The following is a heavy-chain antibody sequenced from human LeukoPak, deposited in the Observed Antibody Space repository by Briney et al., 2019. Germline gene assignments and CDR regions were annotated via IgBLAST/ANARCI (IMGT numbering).Heavy chain of an antibody. V-gene: IGHV1-2*02. CDR3: ARDSGLRGYSYGYYYYYGMDV. Sequence: AASVKVSCKASGYTFNGFYLHWVRQAPGQGLEWMGWINPNSGGTNYAQKFQGRVTMTRDTSISTAYMELSRLRSDDTAVYYCARDSGLRGYSYGYYYYYGMDVWGQGTTVTVSS. D-gene: IGHD5-18*01. CDR1: GYTFNGFY. J-gene: IGHJ6*02. CDR2: INPNSGGT.